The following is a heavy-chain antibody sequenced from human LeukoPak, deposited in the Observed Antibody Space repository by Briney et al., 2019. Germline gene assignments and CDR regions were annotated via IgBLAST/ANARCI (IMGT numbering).Heavy chain of an antibody. CDR1: GFTFSSYW. V-gene: IGHV3-7*04. D-gene: IGHD6-6*01. CDR2: INEDGSEK. J-gene: IGHJ4*02. Sequence: GGSLRLSCAGSGFTFSSYWMTWVRQAPGKGLEWVANINEDGSEKYYVDSAKGRFTISRDNAKNSVYLQMNSLRVEDTAVYYCARARVYTSSIFNHWGQGTRVTVSS. CDR3: ARARVYTSSIFNH.